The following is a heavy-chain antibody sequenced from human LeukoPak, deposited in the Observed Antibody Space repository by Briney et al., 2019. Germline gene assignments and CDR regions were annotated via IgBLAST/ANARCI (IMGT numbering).Heavy chain of an antibody. CDR3: ALDHHNPSWWKY. CDR1: GYSFSSNYH. J-gene: IGHJ4*02. D-gene: IGHD2-8*02. Sequence: SETLSLTCTVSGYSFSSNYHWGWIRQPPGKRLEWIGSFYHSGSTSYNPSLESRVAISADTSKSQLSLMLSSVTAADTAVYYCALDHHNPSWWKYWGQGALVTVSS. V-gene: IGHV4-38-2*02. CDR2: FYHSGST.